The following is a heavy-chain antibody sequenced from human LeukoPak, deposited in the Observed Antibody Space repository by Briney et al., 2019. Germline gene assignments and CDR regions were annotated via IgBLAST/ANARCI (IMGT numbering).Heavy chain of an antibody. V-gene: IGHV3-74*01. CDR1: GFTFSSYW. D-gene: IGHD6-13*01. J-gene: IGHJ4*02. CDR2: INSDGSST. CDR3: AREHSSSHDTNIDY. Sequence: QPGGSLRLSCAASGFTFSSYWMHWVRQAPGKGLVWVSRINSDGSSTSYADSVKGRFTISRDNAKNTLYLQMNSLRAEDTAVYYCAREHSSSHDTNIDYWGQGTLVTVSS.